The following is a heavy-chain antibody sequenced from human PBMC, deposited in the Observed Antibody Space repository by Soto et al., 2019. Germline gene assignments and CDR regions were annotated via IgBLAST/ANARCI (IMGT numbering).Heavy chain of an antibody. V-gene: IGHV4-4*02. Sequence: PSETLSLTCAVSGGSISSGNWWSWVRQPPEKGLEWIGQIYHSGSTNYNPSLKSRVTISVDKSKKQFSLKLSSVTAADAAVYYCASTSNSRVGTACFHYWGQGTLVTVSS. CDR3: ASTSNSRVGTACFHY. J-gene: IGHJ4*02. D-gene: IGHD1-1*01. CDR1: GGSISSGNW. CDR2: IYHSGST.